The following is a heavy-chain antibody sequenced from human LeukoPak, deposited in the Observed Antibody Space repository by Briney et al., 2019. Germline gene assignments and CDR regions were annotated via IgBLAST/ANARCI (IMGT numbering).Heavy chain of an antibody. CDR2: INAGNGNT. Sequence: GASVKVSCKASGYTFTSYAMHWVRQAPGQRLEWMGWINAGNGNTEYSQEFQGRVTITRDTSASTAYMELSSLRSEDMAVYYCARGGRYCSGGSCLGYWGQGTLVTVSS. D-gene: IGHD2-15*01. J-gene: IGHJ4*02. CDR3: ARGGRYCSGGSCLGY. CDR1: GYTFTSYA. V-gene: IGHV1-3*03.